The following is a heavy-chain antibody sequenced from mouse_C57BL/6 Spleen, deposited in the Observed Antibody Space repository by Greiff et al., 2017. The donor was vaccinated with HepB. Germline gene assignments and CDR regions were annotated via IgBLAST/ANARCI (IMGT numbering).Heavy chain of an antibody. Sequence: EVHLVESGGGLVKPGGSLKLSCAASGFTFSSYAMSWVRQTPEKRLEWVATISDGGSYTYYPDNVKGRFTISRDNAKNNLYLQMSHLKSEDTAMYYCARDRTGSYYFDYWGQGTTLTVSS. CDR2: ISDGGSYT. CDR1: GFTFSSYA. J-gene: IGHJ2*01. CDR3: ARDRTGSYYFDY. D-gene: IGHD4-1*01. V-gene: IGHV5-4*01.